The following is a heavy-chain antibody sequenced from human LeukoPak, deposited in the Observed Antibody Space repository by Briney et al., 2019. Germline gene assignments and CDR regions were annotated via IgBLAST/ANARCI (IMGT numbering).Heavy chain of an antibody. V-gene: IGHV4-59*01. CDR3: ARGSGSATPFPLDY. CDR1: GGSISSYY. CDR2: IYYSGST. Sequence: PSETLSLTCTVSGGSISSYYWSWIRQPPGKGLEWIGYIYYSGSTNYNPSLKSRVTISVDTSKNQFSLKLSSVTAADTAVYYCARGSGSATPFPLDYWGQGTLVTVSS. D-gene: IGHD1-26*01. J-gene: IGHJ4*02.